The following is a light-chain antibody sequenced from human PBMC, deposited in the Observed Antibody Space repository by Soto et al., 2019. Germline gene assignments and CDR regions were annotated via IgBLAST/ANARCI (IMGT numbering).Light chain of an antibody. V-gene: IGKV1-5*01. CDR1: QSISSW. CDR2: DAS. Sequence: DIQMTQSPSTLSASVGDRVTITCRASQSISSWLAWYQPKPGKAPKLLIYDASSLESGVPSRFRGMGSGTEFTLTISSLPPDDFATYYCQQYNSYWTFGQGTKVEIK. J-gene: IGKJ1*01. CDR3: QQYNSYWT.